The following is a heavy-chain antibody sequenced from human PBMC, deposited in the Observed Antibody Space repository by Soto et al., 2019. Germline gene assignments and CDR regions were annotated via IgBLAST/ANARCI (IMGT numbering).Heavy chain of an antibody. D-gene: IGHD3-10*01. Sequence: QVQLQESGPGLVKPSQTLSLTCTVSGGSIRSGSYYWSWIRQHPGKGLEWIGYIYYSGSTYYNPSLKSRVTISGDTSKNQFSLKLSSVTAADTAVYYCAREDITMVRGADYWGQGTLVTVSS. CDR1: GGSIRSGSYY. J-gene: IGHJ4*02. V-gene: IGHV4-31*03. CDR3: AREDITMVRGADY. CDR2: IYYSGST.